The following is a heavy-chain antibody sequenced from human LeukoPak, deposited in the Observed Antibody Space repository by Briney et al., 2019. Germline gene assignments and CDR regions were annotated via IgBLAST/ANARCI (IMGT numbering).Heavy chain of an antibody. D-gene: IGHD3-9*01. CDR3: ARDDILTGSFFDY. Sequence: GGSLRLSCAASGFTFSSYAMHWVRQAPGKGLEWVAVISYDGSNKYYADSVKGRFTISRDNSKNTLYLQMNSLRAEDTAVYYCARDDILTGSFFDYWGQGTLVTVSS. V-gene: IGHV3-30-3*01. CDR2: ISYDGSNK. CDR1: GFTFSSYA. J-gene: IGHJ4*02.